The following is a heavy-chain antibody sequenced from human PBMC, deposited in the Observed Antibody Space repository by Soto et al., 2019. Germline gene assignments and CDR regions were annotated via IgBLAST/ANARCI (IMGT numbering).Heavy chain of an antibody. V-gene: IGHV3-30*18. Sequence: GGSLRLSCAASGFTFSSYGMHWVRQAPGKGLEWVAVISYDGSNKYYADSVKGRFTISRDNSKNTLYLQMNSLRAEDTAVYYCAKEAPGRITIFAPDSPRNQNYYYYMDVWGKGTTVTVSS. CDR3: AKEAPGRITIFAPDSPRNQNYYYYMDV. D-gene: IGHD3-3*01. CDR1: GFTFSSYG. CDR2: ISYDGSNK. J-gene: IGHJ6*03.